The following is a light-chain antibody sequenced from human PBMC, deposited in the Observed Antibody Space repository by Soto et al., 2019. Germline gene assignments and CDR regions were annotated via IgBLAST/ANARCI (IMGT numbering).Light chain of an antibody. CDR3: QQYGSSPQT. Sequence: EIVLTQSPGTLSLSPGKKATLSSRPSQSISSSYLAWYQLKPGQAPRLLIYGASRRATGFPDRFSGSGSGTDFTLTTSRLEPEDFAVYYCQQYGSSPQTFGQGTKVDIK. CDR1: QSISSSY. V-gene: IGKV3-20*01. J-gene: IGKJ1*01. CDR2: GAS.